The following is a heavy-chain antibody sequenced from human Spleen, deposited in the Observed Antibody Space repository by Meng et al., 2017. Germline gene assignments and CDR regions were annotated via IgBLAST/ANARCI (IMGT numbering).Heavy chain of an antibody. CDR2: INHYGST. D-gene: IGHD6-13*01. Sequence: QLDGQLWRAGLLQPSATLSLTCAVLGGSFSGYHWSRSRQPPWNGLECIGEINHYGSTNYNPSLKSRVTISVDTSKNQFSLKLSSVTAADTAVYYCARATPSSPPDYWGQGTLVTASS. CDR1: GGSFSGYH. J-gene: IGHJ4*02. CDR3: ARATPSSPPDY. V-gene: IGHV4-34*01.